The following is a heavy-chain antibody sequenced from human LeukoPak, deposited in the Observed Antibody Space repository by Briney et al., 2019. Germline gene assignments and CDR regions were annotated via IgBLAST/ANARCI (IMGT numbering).Heavy chain of an antibody. CDR2: ISGSGGST. D-gene: IGHD6-13*01. CDR1: GFTFSSYA. J-gene: IGHJ6*02. Sequence: GGSLRLSCAASGFTFSSYAMSWVRQAPGKGLEWVSAISGSGGSTYYADSVKGRFTISRDNSKNTLYLQMNSLRAEDTAVYYCAKKEQLVQFVYYYYGMDVWGQGTTVTVSS. V-gene: IGHV3-23*01. CDR3: AKKEQLVQFVYYYYGMDV.